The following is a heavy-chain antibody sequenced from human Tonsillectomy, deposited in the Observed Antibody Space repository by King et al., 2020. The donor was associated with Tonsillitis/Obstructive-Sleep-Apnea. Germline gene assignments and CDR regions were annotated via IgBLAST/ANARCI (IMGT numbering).Heavy chain of an antibody. D-gene: IGHD2-2*01. J-gene: IGHJ4*02. CDR1: GFTFSSYS. V-gene: IGHV3-48*02. CDR3: ARLRYCSRASCCEGCDY. Sequence: VQLVESGGGLVQPGGSLRLSCAASGFTFSSYSMNWVRQAPGKGLEWVSYISSSNNTVYYADSVKGRFTISRDNAKNSLYLQMNSLRDEDTAVYYCARLRYCSRASCCEGCDYWGQGTLVTVSS. CDR2: ISSSNNTV.